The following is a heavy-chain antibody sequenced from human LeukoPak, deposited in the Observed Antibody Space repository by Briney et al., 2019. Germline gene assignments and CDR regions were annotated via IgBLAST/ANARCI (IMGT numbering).Heavy chain of an antibody. CDR1: GYTFTSYY. D-gene: IGHD6-13*01. CDR2: INPSGGST. CDR3: ARDSSSWYYFDY. J-gene: IGHJ4*02. Sequence: EASTKVSCEASGYTFTSYYMHWVRQAPGQGLEWMGIINPSGGSTSYAQKFQGRVTMTRDTSTSTVYMELNSLRSEDTAVFYCARDSSSWYYFDYWGQVTLVTAS. V-gene: IGHV1-46*01.